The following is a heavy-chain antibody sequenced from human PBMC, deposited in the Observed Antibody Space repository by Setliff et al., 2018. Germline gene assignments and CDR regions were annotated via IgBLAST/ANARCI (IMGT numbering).Heavy chain of an antibody. D-gene: IGHD6-19*01. Sequence: SETLSLTCTVSGGSISNTYYYWSWIRQPAGQGLEWIGQIYTSWSTDYKPTLKSRATISVDTSKNQFSLKLTSMTAADTAVYYCARATSGWYSAYYYYMDVWGKGTTVTVSS. CDR3: ARATSGWYSAYYYYMDV. CDR2: IYTSWST. J-gene: IGHJ6*03. V-gene: IGHV4-61*09. CDR1: GGSISNTYYY.